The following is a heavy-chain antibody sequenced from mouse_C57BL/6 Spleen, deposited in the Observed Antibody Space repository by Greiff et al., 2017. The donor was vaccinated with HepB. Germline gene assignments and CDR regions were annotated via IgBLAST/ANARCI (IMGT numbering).Heavy chain of an antibody. Sequence: QVQLQQPGAELVKPGASVKLSCKASGYTFTSYWMQWVKPRPGQGLEWIGEIDPSASYTNYNQKFKGKATWTVDTSSSTAYMQISSLTSEDSAVYYCARRRYYGSSHYYAMDNWGQGTSVTDSS. V-gene: IGHV1-50*01. CDR1: GYTFTSYW. CDR3: ARRRYYGSSHYYAMDN. D-gene: IGHD1-1*01. CDR2: IDPSASYT. J-gene: IGHJ4*01.